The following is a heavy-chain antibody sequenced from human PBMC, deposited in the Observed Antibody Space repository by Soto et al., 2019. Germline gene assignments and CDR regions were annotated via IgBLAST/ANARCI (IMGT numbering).Heavy chain of an antibody. CDR1: GFTFSSYA. J-gene: IGHJ4*02. CDR2: ISYDGSNK. D-gene: IGHD3-22*01. V-gene: IGHV3-30-3*01. Sequence: VGSLRLSCAASGFTFSSYAMSWVRQAPGKGLEWVAVISYDGSNKYYADSVKGRFTISRDNSKNTLYLQMNSLRAEDTAVYYCAREGRGIVVVTLLYYFDYWGQGTLVTVSS. CDR3: AREGRGIVVVTLLYYFDY.